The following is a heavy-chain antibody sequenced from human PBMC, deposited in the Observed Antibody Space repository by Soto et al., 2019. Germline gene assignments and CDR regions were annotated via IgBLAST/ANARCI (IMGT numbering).Heavy chain of an antibody. D-gene: IGHD3-22*01. J-gene: IGHJ4*02. V-gene: IGHV4-59*08. CDR3: ARLGGYSHAFDS. CDR1: GGSISPYY. Sequence: SETLSLTCTVSGGSISPYYWSWIRQPPGKGLEWIGYIYYTGTTNYYPSLKSRVTMSVDTSKNQFSLKLGSVTAADTAVYYCARLGGYSHAFDSWGPGTLVTVSS. CDR2: IYYTGTT.